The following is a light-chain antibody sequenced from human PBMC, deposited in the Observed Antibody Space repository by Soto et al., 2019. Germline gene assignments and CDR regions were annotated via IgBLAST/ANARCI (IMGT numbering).Light chain of an antibody. CDR2: DVT. Sequence: QSALTQPRSVSGSPGQSVTISCTGTSSDVGGYNYVSWYQQHPGKAPKFMIYDVTKRPSGVPDRFSGSKSGNTASLTISGLQAEDEADCYCCSYAGSYTYVFGTGTKLTVL. CDR1: SSDVGGYNY. J-gene: IGLJ1*01. V-gene: IGLV2-11*01. CDR3: CSYAGSYTYV.